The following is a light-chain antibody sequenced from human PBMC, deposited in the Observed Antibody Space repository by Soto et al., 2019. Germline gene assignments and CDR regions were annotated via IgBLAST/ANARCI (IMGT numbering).Light chain of an antibody. Sequence: EVVITQSPLSRPVTVGQAASISCRASQSLFFSDGNTFLHWFQQRPGQSPRRLIYRVSNRDSGVPDRFSGSGSGTDFTLKISRVEAEDVGVYYCMQSTRWPLAFGGGTKVDIK. V-gene: IGKV2-30*01. J-gene: IGKJ4*01. CDR2: RVS. CDR3: MQSTRWPLA. CDR1: QSLFFSDGNTF.